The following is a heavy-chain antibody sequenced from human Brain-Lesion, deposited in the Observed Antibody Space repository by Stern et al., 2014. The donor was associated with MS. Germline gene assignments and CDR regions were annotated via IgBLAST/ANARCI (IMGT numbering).Heavy chain of an antibody. CDR3: ARDQRGITIFGVVTDYYYLGMDV. V-gene: IGHV1-2*02. J-gene: IGHJ6*02. Sequence: VQLVESGAEVKKPGASVKVSCKTSGYIFTGYYIHLVRQAPGQGLEWMAWINPNTDGTKYAQKFQGRVTMSRDTSISTAYVELSSLTSDDTAVYYCARDQRGITIFGVVTDYYYLGMDVWGQGTTVTVSS. CDR1: GYIFTGYY. D-gene: IGHD3-3*01. CDR2: INPNTDGT.